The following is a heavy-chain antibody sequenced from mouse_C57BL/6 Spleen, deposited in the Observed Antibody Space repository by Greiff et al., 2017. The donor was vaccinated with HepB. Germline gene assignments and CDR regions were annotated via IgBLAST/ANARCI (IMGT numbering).Heavy chain of an antibody. CDR1: GFSFNTYA. Sequence: EVQVVESGGGLVQPKGSLKLSCAASGFSFNTYAMNWVRQAPGKGLEWVARIRSKSNNYATYYADSVKDRFTISRDDSESMLYLQMNNLKTEDTAMYYCVRSSMVTTGYFDVWGTGTTVTVSS. CDR3: VRSSMVTTGYFDV. V-gene: IGHV10-1*01. J-gene: IGHJ1*03. CDR2: IRSKSNNYAT. D-gene: IGHD2-2*01.